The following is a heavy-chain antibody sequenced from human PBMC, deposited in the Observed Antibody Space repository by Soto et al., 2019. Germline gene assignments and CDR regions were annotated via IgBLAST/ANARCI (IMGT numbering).Heavy chain of an antibody. V-gene: IGHV4-34*01. D-gene: IGHD5-18*01. Sequence: SETLSLTCAVYGGSFSGYYWSWIRQPPGKGLEWIGEINHSGSTNYNPSLKSRVTISVDTSKNQFSLKLSSVTAADTAVYYCARGPGYSYGFSYYYGMDVWGQGTTVTVSS. J-gene: IGHJ6*02. CDR2: INHSGST. CDR1: GGSFSGYY. CDR3: ARGPGYSYGFSYYYGMDV.